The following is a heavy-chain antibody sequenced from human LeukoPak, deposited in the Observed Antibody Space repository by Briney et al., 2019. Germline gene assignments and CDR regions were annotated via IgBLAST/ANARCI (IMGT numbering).Heavy chain of an antibody. Sequence: GESLKISCKVSGYSFTSYCIGWVRQMPGKGLQWMGIIYPGDSGPTYSPSFQGQVTISVDKSISTAYLQWSSLQASDTAMYYCGMSGDRVPLQDDVFDVWGQGTMVTVST. CDR1: GYSFTSYC. V-gene: IGHV5-51*01. J-gene: IGHJ3*01. D-gene: IGHD1-26*01. CDR3: GMSGDRVPLQDDVFDV. CDR2: IYPGDSGP.